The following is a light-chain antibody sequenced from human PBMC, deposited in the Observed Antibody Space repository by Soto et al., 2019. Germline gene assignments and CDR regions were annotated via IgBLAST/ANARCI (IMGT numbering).Light chain of an antibody. Sequence: DIQMTQSPSSLSASVGDRVTITCRASQSINTYLNWYQPTPGKAPKLLIYAASSLQSGVPSRFSGSGSGTDFTLTISSLQLEDLATFDCQQRYSSPRITVGQGTRLAIK. J-gene: IGKJ5*01. CDR3: QQRYSSPRIT. V-gene: IGKV1-39*01. CDR2: AAS. CDR1: QSINTY.